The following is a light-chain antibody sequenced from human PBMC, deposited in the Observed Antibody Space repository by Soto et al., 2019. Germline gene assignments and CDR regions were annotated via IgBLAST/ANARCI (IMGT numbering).Light chain of an antibody. J-gene: IGKJ1*01. CDR2: AAS. CDR3: LQDYGDSWT. Sequence: TQMTQSPLYLSASVGEKIILTCRASRDVGSNVFWYQQKPGQATNLVINAASNLYTGVPPSYSGSRSGTEFTLSISSLQPEDFSSYYCLQDYGDSWTFGQGTKVEIE. CDR1: RDVGSN. V-gene: IGKV1-6*01.